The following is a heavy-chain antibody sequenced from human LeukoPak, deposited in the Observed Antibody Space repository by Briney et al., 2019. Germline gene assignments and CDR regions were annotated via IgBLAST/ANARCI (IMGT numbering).Heavy chain of an antibody. D-gene: IGHD1-26*01. CDR1: GFTFSSYW. V-gene: IGHV3-7*01. CDR3: ARAAGGTSRDY. Sequence: GGSLRLSCAVSGFTFSSYWMSWVRQAPGKGLEWLANINEDGSGRFYVDSVKGRLTISRDNAKNSLFLQMNSLRAEDTAVYYCARAAGGTSRDYWGQGTLVTDSS. CDR2: INEDGSGR. J-gene: IGHJ4*02.